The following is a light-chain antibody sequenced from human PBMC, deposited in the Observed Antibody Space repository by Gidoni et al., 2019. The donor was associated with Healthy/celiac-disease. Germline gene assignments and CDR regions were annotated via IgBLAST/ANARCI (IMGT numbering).Light chain of an antibody. V-gene: IGLV2-14*01. CDR1: SSDVGGYNY. J-gene: IGLJ2*01. Sequence: QSALTQPASVSGSPGQSITISCPGTSSDVGGYNYVSWYQQPPGKAPKLMIYDVSNRPSGVSNRFSGSKSGNTASLTISGLQAEDEADYYCSSYTSSSLVFGGGTKLTVL. CDR3: SSYTSSSLV. CDR2: DVS.